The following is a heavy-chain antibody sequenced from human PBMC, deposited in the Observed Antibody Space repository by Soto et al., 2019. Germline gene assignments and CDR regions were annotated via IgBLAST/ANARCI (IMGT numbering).Heavy chain of an antibody. Sequence: GGSLRLSCAASGFTFSSYWMSWVRQDPGKGLEWVANIKQDGSEKYYVDSVKGRFTISRDNAKNSLYLQMNSLRAEDTAVYYCARDKRLVVGYYYYYYMDVWGKGTTVTVSS. CDR3: ARDKRLVVGYYYYYYMDV. V-gene: IGHV3-7*01. CDR2: IKQDGSEK. D-gene: IGHD6-6*01. J-gene: IGHJ6*03. CDR1: GFTFSSYW.